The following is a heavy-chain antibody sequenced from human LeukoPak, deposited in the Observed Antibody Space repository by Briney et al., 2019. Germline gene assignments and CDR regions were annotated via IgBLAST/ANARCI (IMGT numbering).Heavy chain of an antibody. CDR1: GGTFRTFA. V-gene: IGHV1-18*01. Sequence: ASVKVSCKASGGTFRTFAISWVRQAPGQGLEWMGWISAYNGNTNYAQKLQGRVAMTTDTSTSTAYMELRSLRSDDTAVYYCARAPSYYDFWSGYSDKNWFDPWGQGTLVTVSS. J-gene: IGHJ5*02. CDR2: ISAYNGNT. D-gene: IGHD3-3*01. CDR3: ARAPSYYDFWSGYSDKNWFDP.